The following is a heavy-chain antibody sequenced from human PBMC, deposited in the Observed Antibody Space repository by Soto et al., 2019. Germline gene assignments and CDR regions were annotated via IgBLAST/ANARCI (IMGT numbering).Heavy chain of an antibody. V-gene: IGHV4-39*01. Sequence: SETLSLTCTVSGGSISSSSYYWGWIRQPPGKGLEWIGSIYYSGSTYYNPSLKSRVTISVDTSKNQFSLKLSSVTAADTAVYYCARQRRFLEWLSPPIYYYYMDVWGKGTTVTVAS. D-gene: IGHD3-3*01. CDR3: ARQRRFLEWLSPPIYYYYMDV. CDR2: IYYSGST. J-gene: IGHJ6*03. CDR1: GGSISSSSYY.